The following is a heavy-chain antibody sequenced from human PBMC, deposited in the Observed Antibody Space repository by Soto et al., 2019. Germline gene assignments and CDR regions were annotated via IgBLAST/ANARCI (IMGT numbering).Heavy chain of an antibody. CDR3: ATYLFWSGYPPAFDY. CDR1: GYTFTSYA. Sequence: ASVKVSCKASGYTFTSYAMHWVRQAPGQRLEWMGWINAGNGNTKYSQKFQGRVTITRDTSASTAYMELSSLRSEDTAVYYCATYLFWSGYPPAFDYWGQVTLVTVSP. V-gene: IGHV1-3*01. D-gene: IGHD3-3*01. CDR2: INAGNGNT. J-gene: IGHJ4*02.